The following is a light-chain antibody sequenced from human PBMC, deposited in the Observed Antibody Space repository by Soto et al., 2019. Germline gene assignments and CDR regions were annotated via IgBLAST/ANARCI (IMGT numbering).Light chain of an antibody. V-gene: IGKV3-20*01. CDR3: HQYDRSPLT. Sequence: IVLTQSPGTLSLSPGERATLSCRASQGVSSTYLAWYQQKPGQAPRLLIYATSSRATGIPDRFSGSGSGTHLTLTISRREPEDVAVYDCHQYDRSPLTFGGATKGEIK. CDR1: QGVSSTY. CDR2: ATS. J-gene: IGKJ4*01.